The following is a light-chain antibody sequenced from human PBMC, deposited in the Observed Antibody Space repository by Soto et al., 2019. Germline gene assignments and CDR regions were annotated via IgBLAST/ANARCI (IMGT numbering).Light chain of an antibody. J-gene: IGKJ5*01. CDR3: QQYSPSPIS. V-gene: IGKV3-20*01. CDR2: VPS. CDR1: QVTSRY. Sequence: GLPQSPGTLSLSQGERATLSCSASQVTSRYLSWYQQRPGQAPRLLFDVPSSRATGIPDRFSGSGSGPDFTRTISRLELEDFAVYYCQQYSPSPISCGQGTRLEI.